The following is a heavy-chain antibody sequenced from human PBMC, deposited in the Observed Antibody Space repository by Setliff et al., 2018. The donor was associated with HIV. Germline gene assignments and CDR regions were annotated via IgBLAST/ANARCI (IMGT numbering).Heavy chain of an antibody. J-gene: IGHJ4*02. V-gene: IGHV3-23*01. CDR3: AKVDNGHCTSASCRDFDY. D-gene: IGHD2-2*03. Sequence: ETLSLTCTVSGGSISSYYWSWIRQPPGKGLECVSGISGSGGSTHYADSVKGRFTISRDNSKNTLYLQMNSLTAEDTAVYYCAKVDNGHCTSASCRDFDYWGQGTLVTVSS. CDR2: ISGSGGST. CDR1: GGSISSYY.